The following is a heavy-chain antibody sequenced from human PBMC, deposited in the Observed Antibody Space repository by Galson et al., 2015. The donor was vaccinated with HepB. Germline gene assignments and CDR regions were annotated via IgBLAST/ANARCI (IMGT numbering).Heavy chain of an antibody. D-gene: IGHD3-22*01. CDR1: GFTFSSYS. CDR2: ISSSSSTI. CDR3: ARDHYYDSSPHIDY. V-gene: IGHV3-48*02. J-gene: IGHJ4*02. Sequence: SLRLSCAASGFTFSSYSMNWVRQAPGKGLEWVSYISSSSSTIYYADSVKGRFTISRDNAKNSLYLQMNSLRDEDTAVYYCARDHYYDSSPHIDYWGQGTLVTVSS.